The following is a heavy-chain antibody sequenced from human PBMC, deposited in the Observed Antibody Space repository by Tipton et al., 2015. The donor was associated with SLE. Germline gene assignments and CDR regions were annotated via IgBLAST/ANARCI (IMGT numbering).Heavy chain of an antibody. CDR1: GFNFSSYG. CDR3: ARDSYGMDV. CDR2: VRFDGSDT. J-gene: IGHJ6*02. V-gene: IGHV3-30*02. Sequence: SLRLSCAASGFNFSSYGMHWVRQAPGKGLEWVAFVRFDGSDTYYGDSVKGRFSISRDNAKNTLYLQMNSLRAEDTAVYYCARDSYGMDVWGQGTTVTVSS.